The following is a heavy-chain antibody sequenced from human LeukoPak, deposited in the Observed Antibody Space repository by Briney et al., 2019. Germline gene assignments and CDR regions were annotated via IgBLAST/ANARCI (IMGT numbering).Heavy chain of an antibody. V-gene: IGHV3-74*01. Sequence: PGGSLRLSCAASGFTFRSYWMHWVRQAPGKGLVWVSRIKSDGSSTTYADSVKGRFTISRDNAKNTLYLQMNSLRGEDTGGYYCARDAAGLDYWGQGTLVTVSS. CDR1: GFTFRSYW. J-gene: IGHJ4*02. CDR3: ARDAAGLDY. CDR2: IKSDGSST. D-gene: IGHD1-14*01.